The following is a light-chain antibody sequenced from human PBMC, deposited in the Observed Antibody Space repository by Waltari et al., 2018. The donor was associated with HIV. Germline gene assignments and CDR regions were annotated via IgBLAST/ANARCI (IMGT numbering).Light chain of an antibody. J-gene: IGKJ4*01. Sequence: DIVMTQSPLYLPVTPGEPASISCRSSESLLHSSGFNYLHWYLQKPGRSPELLIYWSSHRDSGVSDRFNGSGSGTNFALKISRVEAEDVGVYFCMQSLQTPLTFGGGTRVDIK. CDR1: ESLLHSSGFNY. V-gene: IGKV2-28*01. CDR2: WSS. CDR3: MQSLQTPLT.